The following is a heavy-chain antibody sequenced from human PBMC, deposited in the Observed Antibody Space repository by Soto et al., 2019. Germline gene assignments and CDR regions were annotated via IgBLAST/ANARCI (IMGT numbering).Heavy chain of an antibody. CDR2: ISYDGSNK. Sequence: QVQLVESGGGVVQPGRSLRLSCAASGFTFSSYAMHWVRQAPGKGLEWVAVISYDGSNKYYADSVKGRFTISRDNSKNTLYLQMNSLRAEDTAVYSCGGCDSGGYYYYYGMDVWGQGTTVTVSS. D-gene: IGHD2-15*01. CDR3: GGCDSGGYYYYYGMDV. J-gene: IGHJ6*02. CDR1: GFTFSSYA. V-gene: IGHV3-30-3*01.